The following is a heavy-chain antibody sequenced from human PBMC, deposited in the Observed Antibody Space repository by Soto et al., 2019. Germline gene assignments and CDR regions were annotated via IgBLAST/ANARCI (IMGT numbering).Heavy chain of an antibody. D-gene: IGHD1-1*01. J-gene: IGHJ6*02. V-gene: IGHV1-3*01. CDR3: ALSTTRNDLYYYGMDV. CDR1: GYTFTSYA. Sequence: ASVKVSCKASGYTFTSYAMHWVRQAPGQRLEWMGWINADNGHTKYSQKFQGRVTITRDTSASTAYMELSSLRSEDTAVYYCALSTTRNDLYYYGMDVWGQGTTVTVSS. CDR2: INADNGHT.